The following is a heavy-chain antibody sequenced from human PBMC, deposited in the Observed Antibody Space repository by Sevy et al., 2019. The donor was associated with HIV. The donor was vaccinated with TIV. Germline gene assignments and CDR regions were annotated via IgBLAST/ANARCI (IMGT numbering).Heavy chain of an antibody. CDR1: GYWFTSHW. Sequence: GESLKISCETSGYWFTSHWIGWVRRMPGKGLEWVGIVFPGNSDVRYAPSFQGQVTISVDKSISVAYLQWSSLKASDTAMYYCVRGAHLPIDSFDIWGQGTMVTVSS. CDR2: VFPGNSDV. J-gene: IGHJ3*02. V-gene: IGHV5-51*01. CDR3: VRGAHLPIDSFDI.